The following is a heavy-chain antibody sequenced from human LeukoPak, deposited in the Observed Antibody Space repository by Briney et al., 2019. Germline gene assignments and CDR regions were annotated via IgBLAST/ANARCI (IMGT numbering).Heavy chain of an antibody. CDR2: IKQDGSEK. V-gene: IGHV3-7*01. D-gene: IGHD3-10*01. CDR1: GFTFSSYW. CDR3: ARDRLLWFGESPRYFDY. Sequence: GGSLRLSGAASGFTFSSYWMSWVRQAPGKGLEWVANIKQDGSEKYYVDSVKGRFTISRDNAKNSLYLQMNSLRAEDTAVYYCARDRLLWFGESPRYFDYWGQGTLVTVSS. J-gene: IGHJ4*02.